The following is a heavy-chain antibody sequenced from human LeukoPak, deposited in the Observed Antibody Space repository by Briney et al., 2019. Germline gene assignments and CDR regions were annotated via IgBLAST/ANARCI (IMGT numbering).Heavy chain of an antibody. V-gene: IGHV3-21*01. CDR2: ISSSSSYI. Sequence: GGSLRLSCAASGFTFSNYGMNWVRQAPGKGLEWVSFISSSSSYINYGDSVKGRFTISRDNAKNSLYLQMNSLRAEDTAVYYWARRGGGVAGTFDYWGQGTLVTVSS. J-gene: IGHJ4*02. CDR3: ARRGGGVAGTFDY. CDR1: GFTFSNYG. D-gene: IGHD6-19*01.